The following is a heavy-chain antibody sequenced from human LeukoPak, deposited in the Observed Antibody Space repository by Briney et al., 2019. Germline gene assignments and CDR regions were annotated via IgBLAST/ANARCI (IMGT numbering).Heavy chain of an antibody. CDR1: GFTVSTNY. J-gene: IGHJ4*02. Sequence: GGSLRLSCAASGFTVSTNYMSWVRQAPGKGLEWVSVIYSGGTTYYADSVKGRFTISRDNSKNTLYLQMNSLRAEDTAVYYCAKVPRGWYYFDNWGQGTLVTVSS. D-gene: IGHD6-19*01. CDR3: AKVPRGWYYFDN. V-gene: IGHV3-53*01. CDR2: IYSGGTT.